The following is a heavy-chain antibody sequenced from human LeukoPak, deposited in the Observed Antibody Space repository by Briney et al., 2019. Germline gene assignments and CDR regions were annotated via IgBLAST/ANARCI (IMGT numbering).Heavy chain of an antibody. CDR1: GYTFTGYY. V-gene: IGHV1-2*02. D-gene: IGHD2-2*01. CDR2: INPNSGST. Sequence: ASVKVSCKASGYTFTGYYMHWVRQAPGQGLEWMGWINPNSGSTNYAQKFQGRVTITRDTYISTAYMELSRLRSDDTAVYYCASGECSGTSCYWRGKWFDPWGQGTLVTVSS. CDR3: ASGECSGTSCYWRGKWFDP. J-gene: IGHJ5*02.